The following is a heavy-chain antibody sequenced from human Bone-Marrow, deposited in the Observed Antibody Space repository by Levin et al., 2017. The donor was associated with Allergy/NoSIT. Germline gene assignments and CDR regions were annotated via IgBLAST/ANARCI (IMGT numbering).Heavy chain of an antibody. D-gene: IGHD5-12*01. CDR3: ATLSGDRGIDH. CDR2: VFTGGRT. Sequence: SETLSLTCTVSGVSINNYYWSWIRQSAGQGLEWIGRVFTGGRTNYSPSLKSRVTMSLDTSKNLLSLRLTSVTAADTAVYYCATLSGDRGIDHWGQGALVSVSS. CDR1: GVSINNYY. J-gene: IGHJ4*02. V-gene: IGHV4-4*07.